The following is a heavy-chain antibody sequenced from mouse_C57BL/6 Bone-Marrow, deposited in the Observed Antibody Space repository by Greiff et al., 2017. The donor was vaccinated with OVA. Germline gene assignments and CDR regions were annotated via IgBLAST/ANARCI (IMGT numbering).Heavy chain of an antibody. D-gene: IGHD2-4*01. Sequence: QVQLQQSGAELVRPGTSVKVSCKASGYAFTNYLIEWVTQRPGQGLEWIGVINPGSGGTTYNAKFKGKATLTADKSSSTAYMQLSSLTSEDSAVYFCASIYYDYDASYWGQGTLVTVSA. CDR3: ASIYYDYDASY. CDR2: INPGSGGT. V-gene: IGHV1-54*01. J-gene: IGHJ3*01. CDR1: GYAFTNYL.